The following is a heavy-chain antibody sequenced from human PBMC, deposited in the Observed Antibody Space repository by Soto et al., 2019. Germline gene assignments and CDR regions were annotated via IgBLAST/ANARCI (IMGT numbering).Heavy chain of an antibody. V-gene: IGHV4-31*03. CDR2: IDYSGST. J-gene: IGHJ3*01. D-gene: IGHD4-17*01. Sequence: QVQLQESGPGLAKPSQTLSLTCTVSGGSISSGTYYWSWIRQQPGKGLEWIGYIDYSGSTYYNPGMKSRVTISVDKSKNQDALKVSSVTAADTAVYYCARGFPHDYGVVEFSGETVNDAFDVWGQGTMVIVSS. CDR1: GGSISSGTYY. CDR3: ARGFPHDYGVVEFSGETVNDAFDV.